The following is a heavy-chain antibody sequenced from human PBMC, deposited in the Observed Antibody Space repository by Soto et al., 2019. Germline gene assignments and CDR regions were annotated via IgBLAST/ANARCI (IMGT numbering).Heavy chain of an antibody. CDR3: VRGGGHDTEY. CDR2: LNRDGSGK. Sequence: GGSLRLSCAASGFTFSDYWMTWVRHISGKGLEWVAVLNRDGSGKYYVDSVRGRFTISRDNAENSLSLQMHSLRVEDTAIYYCVRGGGHDTEYWGQGSPVTVSS. J-gene: IGHJ4*02. CDR1: GFTFSDYW. D-gene: IGHD5-18*01. V-gene: IGHV3-7*03.